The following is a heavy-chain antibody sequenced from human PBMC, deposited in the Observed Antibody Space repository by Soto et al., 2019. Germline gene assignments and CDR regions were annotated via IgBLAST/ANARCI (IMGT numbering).Heavy chain of an antibody. CDR2: IYYTGST. CDR1: GGSISSSSYY. D-gene: IGHD3-9*01. V-gene: IGHV4-39*01. J-gene: IGHJ4*02. CDR3: ARLHQYYDILTGYSYYFDY. Sequence: SETLSLTCTVSGGSISSSSYYWGWIRQPPGKGLEWIGSIYYTGSTYYNPSLQSRVTISIDTSKNQFSLKLTSVTAADTAVYYCARLHQYYDILTGYSYYFDYWGQGTLVTVSS.